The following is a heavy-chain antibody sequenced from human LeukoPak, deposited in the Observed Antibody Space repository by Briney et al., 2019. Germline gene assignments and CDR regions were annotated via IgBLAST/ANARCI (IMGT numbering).Heavy chain of an antibody. J-gene: IGHJ4*02. V-gene: IGHV3-30*14. D-gene: IGHD3/OR15-3a*01. CDR1: GFTSSSYA. CDR3: ARADGTGGPYDY. CDR2: ISYDGSNK. Sequence: GRSLRLSCAASGFTSSSYAMHWVRQAPGKGLEWVAVISYDGSNKYYADSVKGRFTISRDNSKNTLFLQMNSLRAEDTAVYYCARADGTGGPYDYWGQGTLVTVSS.